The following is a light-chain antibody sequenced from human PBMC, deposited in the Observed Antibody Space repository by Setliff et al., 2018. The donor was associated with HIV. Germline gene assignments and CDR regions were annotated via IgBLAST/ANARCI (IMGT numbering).Light chain of an antibody. V-gene: IGLV2-14*03. Sequence: ALTQPRSVSGSPGQSVTISCTGTSTDVGGYNFVSWYQQHPGKVPKLLIHDVTNRPSGVSNRFSGSKSANTASLTISGLQAEDEADYYCSSFTSSSTYIFGSGTKVTVL. CDR3: SSFTSSSTYI. J-gene: IGLJ1*01. CDR2: DVT. CDR1: STDVGGYNF.